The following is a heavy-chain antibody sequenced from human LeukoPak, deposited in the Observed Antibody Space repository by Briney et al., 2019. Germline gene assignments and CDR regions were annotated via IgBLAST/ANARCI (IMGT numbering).Heavy chain of an antibody. J-gene: IGHJ4*02. Sequence: PGGSLRLSCAASGFTFSSYGMHWVRQAPGKGLEWVTFIRYDGSNKYYADSAKGRFTISRDNSKNTLYLQMNSLRTEDTAVYYCAKDDSTWGFDYWGQGTLVTVSS. CDR3: AKDDSTWGFDY. V-gene: IGHV3-30*02. D-gene: IGHD5/OR15-5a*01. CDR1: GFTFSSYG. CDR2: IRYDGSNK.